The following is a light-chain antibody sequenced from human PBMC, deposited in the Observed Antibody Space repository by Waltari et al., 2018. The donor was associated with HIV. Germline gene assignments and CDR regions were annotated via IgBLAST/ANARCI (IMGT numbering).Light chain of an antibody. CDR2: TAS. CDR3: QQYGNWPPIT. CDR1: QSVCSN. Sequence: EVVMTQSPATLSVSPGERVTLSCRASQSVCSNLAWYQQKPGQAPRLLIFTASNRDSGIPARFSGSGSGTEFTLTISSVQSEDSAIYYCQQYGNWPPITFGQGTRLEIK. J-gene: IGKJ5*01. V-gene: IGKV3-15*01.